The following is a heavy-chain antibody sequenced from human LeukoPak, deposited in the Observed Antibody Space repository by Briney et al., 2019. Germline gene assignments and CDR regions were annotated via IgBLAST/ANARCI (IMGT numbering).Heavy chain of an antibody. V-gene: IGHV1-8*01. CDR1: GYTFSSYD. Sequence: ASVKVTCKASGYTFSSYDINWVRQATGQGLEWMGWMNPNSGNTGYAQKFQGRLNMTRNTSISTAYMELSSLRSEDTAVYYCARRVGSGWPVQHWGQGTLVTVSS. J-gene: IGHJ1*01. CDR2: MNPNSGNT. D-gene: IGHD6-19*01. CDR3: ARRVGSGWPVQH.